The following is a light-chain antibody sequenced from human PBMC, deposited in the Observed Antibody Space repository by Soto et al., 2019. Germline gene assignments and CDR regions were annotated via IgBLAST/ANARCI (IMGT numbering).Light chain of an antibody. CDR3: SSFTSSTTLL. Sequence: QSALAQPASVSGSPGQSITISCTGTSGFVGSFSLVSWYQQHPGRAPKLIIYAVTDRPSGVADRFSGSKSGDTASLTISGLQAEDEAHYYCSSFTSSTTLLFGGGTQLTVL. V-gene: IGLV2-14*02. CDR1: SGFVGSFSL. CDR2: AVT. J-gene: IGLJ2*01.